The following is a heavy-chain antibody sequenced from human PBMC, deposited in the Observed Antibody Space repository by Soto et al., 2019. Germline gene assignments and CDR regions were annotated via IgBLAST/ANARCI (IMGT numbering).Heavy chain of an antibody. CDR2: ISYDGSNK. CDR1: GFTFSSYA. J-gene: IGHJ4*02. Sequence: GSLRLSCAASGFTFSSYAMHWVRQAPGKGLEWVAVISYDGSNKYYADSVKGRFTISRDNSKNTLYLQMNSLRAEDTAVYYCARDRGELGYYDSSGYYDYWGQGTLVTVSS. V-gene: IGHV3-30-3*01. CDR3: ARDRGELGYYDSSGYYDY. D-gene: IGHD3-22*01.